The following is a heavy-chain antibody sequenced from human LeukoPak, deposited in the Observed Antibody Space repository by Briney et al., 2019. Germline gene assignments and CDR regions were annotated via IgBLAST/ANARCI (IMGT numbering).Heavy chain of an antibody. CDR2: IFPGDSDT. V-gene: IGHV5-51*01. J-gene: IGHJ4*02. Sequence: AGESLKISCKGSGYTFTTHWIAWVRQMPGKGLEWMGIIFPGDSDTTHSPSFEGQVTISADKSINTAYLQWSSLKASDTAMYYCATSESQTRFDFWGQGTLVTVSS. D-gene: IGHD1/OR15-1a*01. CDR3: ATSESQTRFDF. CDR1: GYTFTTHW.